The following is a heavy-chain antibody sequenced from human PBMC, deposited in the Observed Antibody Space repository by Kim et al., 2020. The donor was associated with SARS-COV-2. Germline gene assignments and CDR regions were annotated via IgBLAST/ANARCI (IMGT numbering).Heavy chain of an antibody. CDR1: GYTLADYY. Sequence: ASVKVSCKASGYTLADYYIHWIRQAPGQGLEWLGWINPNSGATDQAQKFQGRVNLTRDTSISTAYMELNSLTSDDTAIYYCARGGNVVVVALWIWFDPWGQGTLVTVSS. CDR2: INPNSGAT. J-gene: IGHJ5*02. CDR3: ARGGNVVVVALWIWFDP. D-gene: IGHD2-21*01. V-gene: IGHV1-2*02.